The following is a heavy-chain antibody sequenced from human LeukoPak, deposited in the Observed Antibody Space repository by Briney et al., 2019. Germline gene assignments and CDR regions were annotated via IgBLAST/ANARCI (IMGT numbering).Heavy chain of an antibody. CDR1: GGSISSSSYY. CDR2: IYYSGST. V-gene: IGHV4-39*07. CDR3: ARSKVRGVITDWFDP. D-gene: IGHD3-10*01. J-gene: IGHJ5*02. Sequence: SETLSLTCTVSGGSISSSSYYWGWIRQPPGKGLEWIGSIYYSGSTYYNPSLKSRVTISVDTSKNQFSLKLSSVTAADTAVYYCARSKVRGVITDWFDPWGQGTLVTVSS.